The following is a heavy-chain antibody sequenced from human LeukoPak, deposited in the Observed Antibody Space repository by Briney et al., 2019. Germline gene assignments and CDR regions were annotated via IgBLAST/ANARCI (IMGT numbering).Heavy chain of an antibody. V-gene: IGHV3-23*01. CDR1: GFTFSSYA. D-gene: IGHD3-22*01. CDR2: ISGSGGST. J-gene: IGHJ4*02. Sequence: GGSLRLSCAASGFTFSSYAMSWVRQAPGKGLEWVSAISGSGGSTYYADSVKGRFTISGDNSKNTLYLQMNSLRAEDTAVYYCAKDRDSSGYYGRFDYWGQGTLVTVSS. CDR3: AKDRDSSGYYGRFDY.